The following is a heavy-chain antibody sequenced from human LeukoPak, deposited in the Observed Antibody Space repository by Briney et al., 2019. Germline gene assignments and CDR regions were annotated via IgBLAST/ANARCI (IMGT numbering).Heavy chain of an antibody. CDR1: GFTFSSYP. D-gene: IGHD2-2*01. CDR2: ISGGGGSA. Sequence: GGSLRLSCAASGFTFSSYPMSWVRQTPAKGLQWVSAISGGGGSAYYADSVKGRFTLSRDNSKSTLYLQMNSLRAEDTAMYYCAARPLMPPRFDYWGQGTLVTVSS. V-gene: IGHV3-23*01. CDR3: AARPLMPPRFDY. J-gene: IGHJ4*02.